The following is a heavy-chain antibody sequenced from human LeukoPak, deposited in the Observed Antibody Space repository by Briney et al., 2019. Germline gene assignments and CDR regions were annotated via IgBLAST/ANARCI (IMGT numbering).Heavy chain of an antibody. D-gene: IGHD4-17*01. J-gene: IGHJ4*02. Sequence: GESLKISCKGSGYIFTYYWIGWARQMPGKGLEWMGIIYTGDSDTRYSPSFQGQVTISADKSISTAYLQWSSLKASDTAMYYCARRTLVTTVDYWGQGTLVTVSS. V-gene: IGHV5-51*01. CDR1: GYIFTYYW. CDR2: IYTGDSDT. CDR3: ARRTLVTTVDY.